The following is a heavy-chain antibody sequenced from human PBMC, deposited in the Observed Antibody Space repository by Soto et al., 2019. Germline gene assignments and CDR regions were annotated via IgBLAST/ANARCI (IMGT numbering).Heavy chain of an antibody. CDR2: IKQDGSEK. J-gene: IGHJ6*02. V-gene: IGHV3-7*04. D-gene: IGHD6-19*01. CDR3: ARVERQQWLAQYGMDV. CDR1: GFTFSSYW. Sequence: PVGSLRLSCAASGFTFSSYWMSWVRQAPGKGLEWVANIKQDGSEKYYVDSVKGRFTISRDNAKSSLYLQMNSLRAEDTAVYYCARVERQQWLAQYGMDVWGQGTTVTVSS.